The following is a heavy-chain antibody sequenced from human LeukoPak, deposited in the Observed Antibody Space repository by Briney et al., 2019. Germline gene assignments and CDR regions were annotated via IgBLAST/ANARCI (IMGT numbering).Heavy chain of an antibody. J-gene: IGHJ4*02. CDR2: MNPNSGNT. Sequence: ASVKVSCKASGGTFSSYAISWVRQAPGQGLEWMGWMNPNSGNTGYAQKFQGRVTMTRNTSISTAYMELSSLRSEDTAVYYCAREGRYSGYAGRDYWGQGTLVTVSS. CDR1: GGTFSSYA. CDR3: AREGRYSGYAGRDY. V-gene: IGHV1-8*02. D-gene: IGHD5-12*01.